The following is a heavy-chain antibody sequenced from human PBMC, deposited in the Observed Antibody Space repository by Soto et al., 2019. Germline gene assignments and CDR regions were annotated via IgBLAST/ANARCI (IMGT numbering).Heavy chain of an antibody. J-gene: IGHJ5*02. D-gene: IGHD2-2*01. Sequence: GASVKVSCKASGAIFSSYSISWVRQAPGQGLEWIGGIIPIFDTRNSARRFQGRVTITADESTDTAYMELSSLRYEDTAMYYCGGGEVGYGCSIPSCSPLDAWGQGTLVNVSS. CDR3: GGGEVGYGCSIPSCSPLDA. V-gene: IGHV1-69*13. CDR1: GAIFSSYS. CDR2: IIPIFDTR.